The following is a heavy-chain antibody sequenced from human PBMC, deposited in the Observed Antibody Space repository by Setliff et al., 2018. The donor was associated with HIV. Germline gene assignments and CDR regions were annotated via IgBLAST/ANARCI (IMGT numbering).Heavy chain of an antibody. D-gene: IGHD5-12*01. CDR3: ASAGAWQRNALDI. V-gene: IGHV1-46*01. Sequence: GASVKVSCKSSGYSFTNHYMHWVRQAPGQGLEWMGVISPTGGSTRNTQKFQGRVAMTRDTSTSTVYMELSSLRSEDTAVYYCASAGAWQRNALDIWGQGTMVTVSS. CDR1: GYSFTNHY. J-gene: IGHJ3*02. CDR2: ISPTGGST.